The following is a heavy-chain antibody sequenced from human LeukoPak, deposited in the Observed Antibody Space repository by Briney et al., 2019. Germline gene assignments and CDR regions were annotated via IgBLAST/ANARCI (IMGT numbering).Heavy chain of an antibody. CDR3: TRGPGYDYVWGSFRADY. CDR1: GFIFNGYA. CDR2: ITSSGNNI. Sequence: GGSLRLSCAASGFIFNGYAMHWVRQAPGRGLEYVSAITSSGNNIFYADSVKGRFTISRDNSKNTLYLQMGSLRAEDMAVYYCTRGPGYDYVWGSFRADYWGQGTLVTVSS. J-gene: IGHJ4*02. V-gene: IGHV3-64*02. D-gene: IGHD3-16*02.